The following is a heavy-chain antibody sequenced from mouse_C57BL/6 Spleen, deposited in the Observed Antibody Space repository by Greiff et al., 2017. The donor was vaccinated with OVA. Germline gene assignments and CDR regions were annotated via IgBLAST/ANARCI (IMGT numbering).Heavy chain of an antibody. CDR1: GFTFSDYG. J-gene: IGHJ4*01. V-gene: IGHV5-17*01. CDR2: ISSGSSTI. CDR3: ARGYYYAMDY. Sequence: EVNPVESGGGLVKPGGSLKLSCAASGFTFSDYGMHWVRQAPEKGLEWVAYISSGSSTIYYADTVKGRFTISRDNAKNTLFLQMTSLRSEDTAMYYCARGYYYAMDYWGQGTSVTVSS.